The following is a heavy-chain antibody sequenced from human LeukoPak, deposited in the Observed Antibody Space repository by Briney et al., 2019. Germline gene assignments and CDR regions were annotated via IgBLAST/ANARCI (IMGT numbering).Heavy chain of an antibody. J-gene: IGHJ4*02. D-gene: IGHD3-10*01. CDR3: ARHGSGEIDY. CDR1: GFTFGTYA. V-gene: IGHV3-33*08. CDR2: MWFDGSNK. Sequence: GRSLRLSCAASGFTFGTYAMHWVRQAPGKGLEWVAVMWFDGSNKYYADSVKGRFTVSRDTSKDTLYLQMNSLRAEDTAVYYCARHGSGEIDYWGQGTLVTVSS.